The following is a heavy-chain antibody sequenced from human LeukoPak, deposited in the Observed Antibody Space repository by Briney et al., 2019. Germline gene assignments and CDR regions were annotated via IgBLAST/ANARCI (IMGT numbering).Heavy chain of an antibody. D-gene: IGHD6-13*01. CDR3: ARAMDSSSWALDY. J-gene: IGHJ4*02. Sequence: GGSPRLSCAASGFTFSSYRMNWVRQAPGKGLEWVSSVASGTTYIYNTYYADSVKGRFTISRDSAQNSLYLQMNSLRAEDTALYYCARAMDSSSWALDYWGRGTLVTVSS. CDR1: GFTFSSYR. CDR2: VASGTTYIYNT. V-gene: IGHV3-21*01.